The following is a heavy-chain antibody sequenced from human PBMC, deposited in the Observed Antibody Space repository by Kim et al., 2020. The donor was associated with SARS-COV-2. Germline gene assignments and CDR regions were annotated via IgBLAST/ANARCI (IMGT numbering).Heavy chain of an antibody. CDR2: IYYSGST. Sequence: SETLSLTCTVSGGSISSYYWSWIRQPPGKGLEWIGYIYYSGSTNYNPSLKSRVTISVDTSKNQFSLKLSSVTAADTAVYYCARSDRLGLDYDYYGMDVWGQGTTVTVSS. CDR1: GGSISSYY. D-gene: IGHD6-19*01. CDR3: ARSDRLGLDYDYYGMDV. V-gene: IGHV4-59*13. J-gene: IGHJ6*02.